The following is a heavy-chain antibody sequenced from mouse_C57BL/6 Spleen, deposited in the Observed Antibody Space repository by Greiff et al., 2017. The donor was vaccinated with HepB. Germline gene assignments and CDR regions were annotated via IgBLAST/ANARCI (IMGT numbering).Heavy chain of an antibody. CDR2: IDPSDSYT. J-gene: IGHJ3*01. Sequence: VKLQQPGAELVRPGTSVKLSCKASGYTFTSYWMHWVKQRPGQGLEWIGVIDPSDSYTNYNQKFKGKATLTVDTSSSTAYMQLSSLTSEDSAVYYCASYYYGSSPWFAYWGQGTLVTVSA. V-gene: IGHV1-59*01. D-gene: IGHD1-1*01. CDR1: GYTFTSYW. CDR3: ASYYYGSSPWFAY.